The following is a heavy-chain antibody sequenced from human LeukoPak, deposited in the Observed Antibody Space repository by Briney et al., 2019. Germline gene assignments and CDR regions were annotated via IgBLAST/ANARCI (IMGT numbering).Heavy chain of an antibody. V-gene: IGHV4-59*01. J-gene: IGHJ6*03. CDR2: IYYSGST. CDR3: ARLGYYYYMDV. CDR1: GGSLSSYY. Sequence: SETLSLTCTVPGGSLSSYYWSWIRQPPGKGLEWIGYIYYSGSTNYNPSLKSRVTISVDTSKNQFSLKLSSVTAADTAVYYCARLGYYYYMDVWGKGTTVTVSS.